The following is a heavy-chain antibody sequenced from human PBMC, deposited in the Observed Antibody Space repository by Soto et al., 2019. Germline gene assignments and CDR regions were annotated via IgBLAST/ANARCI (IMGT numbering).Heavy chain of an antibody. J-gene: IGHJ4*02. CDR1: GGSINSGGYY. CDR2: MYYSGST. D-gene: IGHD2-2*01. Sequence: SETLSLTCTVSGGSINSGGYYWNWIRQHPGKGLEWIGYMYYSGSTYYNPFLRSRVIISADTSENQFSLKLSSVTAADTAVYYCASEAAMSGEWGQGTLVTVSS. CDR3: ASEAAMSGE. V-gene: IGHV4-31*03.